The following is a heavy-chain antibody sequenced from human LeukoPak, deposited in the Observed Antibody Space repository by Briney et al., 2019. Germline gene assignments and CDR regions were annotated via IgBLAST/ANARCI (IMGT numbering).Heavy chain of an antibody. CDR1: GFTFDDYG. CDR2: INWSGGRT. J-gene: IGHJ4*02. CDR3: AGDLTTSDN. Sequence: PGGSLRLSCAASGFTFDDYGMSWVRQAPGKGLEWVSGINWSGGRTGYADSLKGRFTISRDNAKNTLYLQMNSLRDEDTALYYCAGDLTTSDNWGQGTLVTVSS. D-gene: IGHD1/OR15-1a*01. V-gene: IGHV3-20*04.